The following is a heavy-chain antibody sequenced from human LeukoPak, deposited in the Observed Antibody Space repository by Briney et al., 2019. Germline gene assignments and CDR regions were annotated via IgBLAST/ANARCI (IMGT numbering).Heavy chain of an antibody. J-gene: IGHJ4*02. Sequence: PGGSLRLSCAASGFILNNYYMNWVRQAPGKGLEWVASIQHGGGNQYYVDSVKGRFTISRDNSKNTLYLQMNSLRTEDTAVYYCAKREAVPAMSDFDYWGQGTLVTVSS. V-gene: IGHV3-30*02. CDR2: IQHGGGNQ. D-gene: IGHD2-2*01. CDR3: AKREAVPAMSDFDY. CDR1: GFILNNYY.